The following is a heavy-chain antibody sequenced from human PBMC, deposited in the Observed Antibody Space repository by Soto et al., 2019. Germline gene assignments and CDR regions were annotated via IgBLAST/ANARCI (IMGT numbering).Heavy chain of an antibody. V-gene: IGHV1-69*02. CDR2: INPILTMS. CDR3: ATSYGSGYRAFDY. J-gene: IGHJ4*02. CDR1: GDTFTFCY. Sequence: QVQLVQSGAEVKKPGSSVRVSCQTSGDTFTFCYINWVRQAPGLGLAWMGRINPILTMSNYAQRFQGRVTMTADKSTRTAYMELSSLRSEDTAMYYCATSYGSGYRAFDYWGQGALVTVSS. D-gene: IGHD3-10*01.